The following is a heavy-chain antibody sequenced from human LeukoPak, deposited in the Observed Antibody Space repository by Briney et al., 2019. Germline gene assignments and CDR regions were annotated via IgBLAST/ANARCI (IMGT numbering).Heavy chain of an antibody. CDR2: ISENGGST. CDR3: ARDRRSTSLPVDY. D-gene: IGHD1-26*01. CDR1: GFTFSSYA. Sequence: GGSLRLSCAASGFTFSSYAMSWVRQAPGKGLEWVSSISENGGSTYYVDSVKGRFTISRDNSKSTLYLQMNTLRVEDTAIYYCARDRRSTSLPVDYWGQGTLVTVSS. J-gene: IGHJ4*02. V-gene: IGHV3-23*01.